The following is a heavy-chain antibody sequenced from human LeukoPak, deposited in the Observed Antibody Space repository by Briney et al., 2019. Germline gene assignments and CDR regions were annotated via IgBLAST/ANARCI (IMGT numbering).Heavy chain of an antibody. D-gene: IGHD2-2*01. Sequence: SETLSLTCSVSGYSFTSGHYWGWIRQPPGKGLEWIGNIYHTGSTHYNRSLKSRVTISVDTSKNQFSLKLSSVTAADTAVYYCARYCSSTSCILRGFDYWGQGTLFTVSS. CDR1: GYSFTSGHY. V-gene: IGHV4-38-2*01. CDR3: ARYCSSTSCILRGFDY. CDR2: IYHTGST. J-gene: IGHJ4*02.